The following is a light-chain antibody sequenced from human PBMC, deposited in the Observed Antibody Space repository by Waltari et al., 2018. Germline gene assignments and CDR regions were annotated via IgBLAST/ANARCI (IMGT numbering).Light chain of an antibody. CDR1: QDISNY. CDR2: DAS. Sequence: DIQMTQSPSSLSASVGDRVTITCQASQDISNYVSWYQHKPGKAPSLLIYDASNLEAGVSSRFSGSGSGTIFTHTINSLRPEDIATYYCQQYDSLLTFGGGTKVQI. CDR3: QQYDSLLT. V-gene: IGKV1-33*01. J-gene: IGKJ4*01.